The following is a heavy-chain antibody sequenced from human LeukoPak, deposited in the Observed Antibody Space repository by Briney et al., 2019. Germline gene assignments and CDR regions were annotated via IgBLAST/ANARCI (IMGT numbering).Heavy chain of an antibody. D-gene: IGHD2-15*01. V-gene: IGHV3-23*01. Sequence: GGSLRLSCAASGFTFGSYAMSWVRQAPGKGLEWVSAISGSGGSTYYADSVKGRFTISRDNSKNTLYLQMNSLRAEDTAVYYCATPPASRYCSGGSCQNYFDYWGQGTLVTVSS. CDR2: ISGSGGST. CDR3: ATPPASRYCSGGSCQNYFDY. J-gene: IGHJ4*02. CDR1: GFTFGSYA.